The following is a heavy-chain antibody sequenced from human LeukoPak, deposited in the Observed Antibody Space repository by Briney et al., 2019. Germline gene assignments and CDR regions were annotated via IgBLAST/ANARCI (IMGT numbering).Heavy chain of an antibody. D-gene: IGHD3-3*01. V-gene: IGHV3-23*01. CDR2: ISGSGGST. CDR3: AKEQSTYYDFWSGYPPLDY. CDR1: GFIFDDYA. J-gene: IGHJ4*02. Sequence: GGSLRLSCAAFGFIFDDYAMSWVRQAPGKGLEWVSAISGSGGSTYYADSVKGRFTISRDNSKNTLYLQMNSLRAEDTAVYYCAKEQSTYYDFWSGYPPLDYWGQGTLVTVSS.